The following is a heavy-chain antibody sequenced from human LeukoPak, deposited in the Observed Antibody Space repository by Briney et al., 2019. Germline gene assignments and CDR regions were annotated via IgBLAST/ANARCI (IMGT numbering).Heavy chain of an antibody. CDR1: GFTFSSYW. J-gene: IGHJ4*02. V-gene: IGHV3-7*03. Sequence: PGGSLRLSCAASGFTFSSYWMNWVRQAPGKGLGWVATIKQDGRDKYYVDSVKGRFTISRDDAKNSLYLQMNSLRVEDTAVYHCVRYFTAVAPTLRLDYWGQGTLVTVSS. CDR3: VRYFTAVAPTLRLDY. D-gene: IGHD6-19*01. CDR2: IKQDGRDK.